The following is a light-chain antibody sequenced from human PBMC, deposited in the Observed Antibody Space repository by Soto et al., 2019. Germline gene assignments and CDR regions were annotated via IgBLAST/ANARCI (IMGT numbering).Light chain of an antibody. CDR3: SSHGGNNNLLV. Sequence: QSVLTQPPSASGSPGQSVTISCTGTSSDVGAYNYVSWYQQHPGKVPRLIIYEVAKRPSGVPDRFSGSKSGNTASLTVSGLQAEDEADYYCSSHGGNNNLLVFGGGTQLTVL. CDR1: SSDVGAYNY. J-gene: IGLJ3*02. V-gene: IGLV2-8*01. CDR2: EVA.